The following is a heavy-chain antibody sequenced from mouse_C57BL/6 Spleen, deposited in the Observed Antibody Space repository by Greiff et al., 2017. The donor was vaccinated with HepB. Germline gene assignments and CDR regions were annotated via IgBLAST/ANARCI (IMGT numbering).Heavy chain of an antibody. CDR3: VRQRSFSYAMDY. V-gene: IGHV10-1*01. Sequence: EVQLVESGGGLVQPKGSLKLSCAASGFSFNTYAMNWVRQAPGKGLEWVARIRSKSNNYATYYADSVKDRFTISRDDSESMLYLQMNNLKTEDTAMYYCVRQRSFSYAMDYWGQGTSVTVSS. CDR2: IRSKSNNYAT. J-gene: IGHJ4*01. CDR1: GFSFNTYA.